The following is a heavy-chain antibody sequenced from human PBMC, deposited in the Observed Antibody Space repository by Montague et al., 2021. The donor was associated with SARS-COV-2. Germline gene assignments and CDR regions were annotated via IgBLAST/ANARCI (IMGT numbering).Heavy chain of an antibody. J-gene: IGHJ5*02. D-gene: IGHD3-3*01. CDR3: ARASSSWSGLDP. V-gene: IGHV4-34*01. CDR1: GGSFSGYY. CDR2: INHSGNT. Sequence: SDTLSLTCAVYGGSFSGYYWTWVRQPPGKGLEWIGEINHSGNTNXKPSLESRITMSVDTSKSLVSLNLTSVSAADTAVYYCARASSSWSGLDPWGQGTLVTVSS.